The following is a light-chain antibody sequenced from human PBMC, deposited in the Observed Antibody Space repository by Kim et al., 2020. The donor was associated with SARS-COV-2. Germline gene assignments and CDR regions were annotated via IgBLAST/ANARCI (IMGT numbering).Light chain of an antibody. J-gene: IGKJ4*01. Sequence: SPGGRATLPCRASQSVSSNLAWYQQKPGQAPRLLIFGASTRATGIPARFSGSGSGTEFTLTITSLQSEDCALYYCQQYNRWPPLTFGGGTKVEI. CDR3: QQYNRWPPLT. CDR1: QSVSSN. CDR2: GAS. V-gene: IGKV3-15*01.